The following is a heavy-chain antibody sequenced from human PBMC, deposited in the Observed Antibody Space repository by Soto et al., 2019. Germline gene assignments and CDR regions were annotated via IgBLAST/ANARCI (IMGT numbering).Heavy chain of an antibody. D-gene: IGHD2-15*01. CDR2: IHYSGST. J-gene: IGHJ4*02. CDR3: ARVGKYCSGGSCYSVYFDF. Sequence: SETLSLTCTVSGDSISTYYWSWIRQPPGKGLEWIGYIHYSGSTNYNPSLKSRVTISVNTSKNQFSLKLSSVTAADTAVYYCARVGKYCSGGSCYSVYFDFWGQGTLVTVSS. CDR1: GDSISTYY. V-gene: IGHV4-59*01.